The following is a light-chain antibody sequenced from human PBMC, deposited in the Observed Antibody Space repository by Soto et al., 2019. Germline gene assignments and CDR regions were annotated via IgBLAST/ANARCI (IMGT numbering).Light chain of an antibody. Sequence: QLVLTQPASVSGSPGQSITISCTGSTSDVGAYNYVSWYKHHPGQAPQLMIYEVSNRPSGVSNRFSGSKSGNTASLTISGLQADDEGDYYCSSKTSSSSPFVFGTGTKVTVL. CDR3: SSKTSSSSPFV. CDR2: EVS. V-gene: IGLV2-14*01. CDR1: TSDVGAYNY. J-gene: IGLJ1*01.